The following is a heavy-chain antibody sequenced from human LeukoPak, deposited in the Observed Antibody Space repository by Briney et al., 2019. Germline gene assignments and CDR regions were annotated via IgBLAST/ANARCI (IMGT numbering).Heavy chain of an antibody. D-gene: IGHD4-23*01. CDR1: GFSVSNNY. J-gene: IGHJ4*02. CDR3: ARALTVVSDPFDY. V-gene: IGHV3-66*01. CDR2: IYYSSST. Sequence: GGSLRLSCAASGFSVSNNYMSWVRQAPGKGLEWLPIIYYSSSTYYADSVKGRFTISRDMSKNTLYLQMNNLRSEDTAVYYCARALTVVSDPFDYWGQGTLVTVSS.